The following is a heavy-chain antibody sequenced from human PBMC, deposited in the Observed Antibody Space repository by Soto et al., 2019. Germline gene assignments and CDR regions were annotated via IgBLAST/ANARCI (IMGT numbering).Heavy chain of an antibody. CDR1: GFTFSSYA. CDR3: ASGITLFGVVIIDYYYVMDV. J-gene: IGHJ6*02. D-gene: IGHD3-3*01. Sequence: GGSLRLSCAASGFTFSSYAMHWVRQAPGKGLEWVAVISYDGSNKYYADSVKGRFTISRDNSKNTLYLQMNSLRAEDTAVYYCASGITLFGVVIIDYYYVMDVWGQGTTVTVSS. V-gene: IGHV3-30-3*01. CDR2: ISYDGSNK.